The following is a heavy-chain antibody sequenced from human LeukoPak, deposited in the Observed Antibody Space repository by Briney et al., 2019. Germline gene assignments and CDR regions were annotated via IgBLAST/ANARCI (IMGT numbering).Heavy chain of an antibody. Sequence: GASVKVPCKASGYTFTGHYIHWVRQAPGQGLEWMGWISPNSGGTHYAQHFQGRVTMTRDTSITTAYMELNSLGSDDTAVYFCARDGYYGSGSYYRRYFDSWGQGALVTVSS. CDR3: ARDGYYGSGSYYRRYFDS. CDR2: ISPNSGGT. J-gene: IGHJ4*02. V-gene: IGHV1-2*02. CDR1: GYTFTGHY. D-gene: IGHD3-10*01.